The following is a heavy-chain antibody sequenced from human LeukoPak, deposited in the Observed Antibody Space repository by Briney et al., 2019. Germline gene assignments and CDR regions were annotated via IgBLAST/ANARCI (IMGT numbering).Heavy chain of an antibody. V-gene: IGHV5-51*01. CDR1: GSRFTSYW. CDR3: ARAGPDQPLPCD. J-gene: IGHJ4*02. CDR2: IYPGDSDT. D-gene: IGHD2-2*01. Sequence: GESLQISCKGSGSRFTSYWIGWARQMPGKGLEGMGIIYPGDSDTRYSPSFQGQVTVTADKSISTAYLQWSSLKASDTAMYYCARAGPDQPLPCDWGQGTLVTVSS.